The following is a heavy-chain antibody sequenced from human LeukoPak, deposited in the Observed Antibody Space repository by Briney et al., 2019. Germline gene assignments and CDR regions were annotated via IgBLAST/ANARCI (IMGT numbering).Heavy chain of an antibody. J-gene: IGHJ4*02. Sequence: SETLSLTCTVSGYSISTGYYWDWIRQPPVKGLEWIGTFYHGGSTYYNPSLKSRVTISVDTSKNQFSLNLTSVTAADTAMYYCARVSGYDWESFYDYWGQGSLVTVSS. D-gene: IGHD5-12*01. CDR2: FYHGGST. V-gene: IGHV4-38-2*02. CDR3: ARVSGYDWESFYDY. CDR1: GYSISTGYY.